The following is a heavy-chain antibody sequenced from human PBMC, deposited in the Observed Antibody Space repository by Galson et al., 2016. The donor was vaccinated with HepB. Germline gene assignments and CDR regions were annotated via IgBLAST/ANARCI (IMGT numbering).Heavy chain of an antibody. Sequence: SLRLSCAASGFSFSDFSMHWVRQASGKGLEWVGRMRGKANSYAAAYGASVKGRFTISRDDSKNTAYLQMNSLKTEDTAVYYCTSGVDFYGDYEDSWGQGTLVTVSS. V-gene: IGHV3-73*01. J-gene: IGHJ4*02. CDR1: GFSFSDFS. CDR3: TSGVDFYGDYEDS. CDR2: MRGKANSYAA. D-gene: IGHD4-17*01.